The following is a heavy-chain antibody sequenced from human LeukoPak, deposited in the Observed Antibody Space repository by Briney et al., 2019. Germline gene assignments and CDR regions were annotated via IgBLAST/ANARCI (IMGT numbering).Heavy chain of an antibody. CDR1: GYTFTGYC. Sequence: ASVKVSCKASGYTFTGYCMHWVRQAPGQGLEWMGWINPNSGGTNYAQKFQDRVTMTRDTSISTAYMELSRLRSDDTAVYYCARDRKMGTTNSFDYWGQGTLVTVSS. CDR3: ARDRKMGTTNSFDY. D-gene: IGHD1-26*01. CDR2: INPNSGGT. J-gene: IGHJ4*02. V-gene: IGHV1-2*02.